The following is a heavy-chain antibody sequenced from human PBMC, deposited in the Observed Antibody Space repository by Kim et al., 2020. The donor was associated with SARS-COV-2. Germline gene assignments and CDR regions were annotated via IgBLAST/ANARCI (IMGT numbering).Heavy chain of an antibody. CDR1: GGSISSYY. V-gene: IGHV4-4*07. J-gene: IGHJ6*02. CDR2: IYTSGST. D-gene: IGHD2-2*01. Sequence: SETLSLTCTVSGGSISSYYWSWIRQPAGKGLEWIGRIYTSGSTNYNPSLKSRVTMSVDTSKNQFSLKLSSVTAADTAVYYCARDFFGDCSSTSCYENDYYYYGMDVWGQGTTVTVSS. CDR3: ARDFFGDCSSTSCYENDYYYYGMDV.